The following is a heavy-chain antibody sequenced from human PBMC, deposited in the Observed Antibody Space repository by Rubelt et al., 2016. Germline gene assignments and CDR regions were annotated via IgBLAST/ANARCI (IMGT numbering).Heavy chain of an antibody. Sequence: QVQLQESGPGLVKPSETLSLTCTVSGGPISYYYWHWIRQPPGKGLEWIGEINHSGSTNYNPSLKSRVTISVDTSKNQFSLKLSSVTAADTAVYYCARVTPVVPAAIDGGYYYYYYMDVWGKGTTVTVSS. CDR3: ARVTPVVPAAIDGGYYYYYYMDV. CDR2: INHSGST. D-gene: IGHD2-2*02. CDR1: GGPISYYY. J-gene: IGHJ6*03. V-gene: IGHV4-59*01.